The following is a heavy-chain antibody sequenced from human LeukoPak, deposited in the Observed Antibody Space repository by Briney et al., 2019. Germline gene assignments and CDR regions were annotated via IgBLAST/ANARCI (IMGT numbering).Heavy chain of an antibody. V-gene: IGHV5-10-1*01. J-gene: IGHJ4*02. D-gene: IGHD3-9*01. CDR3: ATNPRTDYDILTGYYIL. CDR2: IDPSDSYT. CDR1: GYSFTSYW. Sequence: GESLRISCKGSGYSFTSYWISWVRQMPGKGLEWMGRIDPSDSYTNYSPSFQGHVTISADKSISTACLQWSSLKASDTAMYYCATNPRTDYDILTGYYILWGQGTLVTVSS.